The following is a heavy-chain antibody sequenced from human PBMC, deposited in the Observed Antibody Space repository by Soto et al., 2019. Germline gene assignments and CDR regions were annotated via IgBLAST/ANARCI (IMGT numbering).Heavy chain of an antibody. V-gene: IGHV3-33*01. CDR2: IWYDGSNK. D-gene: IGHD2-15*01. CDR3: ARDLRIAAGMDV. CDR1: GFAFSSYV. J-gene: IGHJ6*02. Sequence: GGSLRLSCPASGFAFSSYVMHGVRQAPGKGLEWVAVIWYDGSNKYYADSVKGRFTISRDNSKNTLYLQMNSLRAEDTAVYYCARDLRIAAGMDVWGQGTTVTVSS.